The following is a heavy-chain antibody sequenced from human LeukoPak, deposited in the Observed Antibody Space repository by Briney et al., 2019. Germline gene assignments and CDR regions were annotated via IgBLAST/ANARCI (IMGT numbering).Heavy chain of an antibody. J-gene: IGHJ6*02. Sequence: SVTVSCKASVGIFISYAISWVRQAPGQGLEWMGRIIPILGIANLAQKFQGRVTITADKSTSTAYMELSSLRSEDTAVYYCAEGGIAAPDSAYYYYGMDVWGQGTTVTVSS. CDR1: VGIFISYA. CDR3: AEGGIAAPDSAYYYYGMDV. V-gene: IGHV1-69*04. D-gene: IGHD6-6*01. CDR2: IIPILGIA.